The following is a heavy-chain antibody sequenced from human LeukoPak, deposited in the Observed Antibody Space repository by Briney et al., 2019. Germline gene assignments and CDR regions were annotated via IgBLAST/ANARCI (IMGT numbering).Heavy chain of an antibody. Sequence: GASVKVSCKASGYTFTGYYMHWVRQAPGQGLEWMGWINPNSGGTNYAQKFQGRVTMTRDTSISTAYMELSRLRSDDTAVYYCARAGDRGLLWFGELPLYFDYWGQGTLVTVSS. V-gene: IGHV1-2*02. J-gene: IGHJ4*02. CDR2: INPNSGGT. CDR3: ARAGDRGLLWFGELPLYFDY. D-gene: IGHD3-10*01. CDR1: GYTFTGYY.